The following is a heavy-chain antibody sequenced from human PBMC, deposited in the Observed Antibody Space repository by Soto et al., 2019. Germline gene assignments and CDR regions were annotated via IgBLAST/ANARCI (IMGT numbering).Heavy chain of an antibody. V-gene: IGHV4-30-4*01. J-gene: IGHJ5*02. D-gene: IGHD6-13*01. CDR1: GGSLSNGDYY. Sequence: SLPCTVSGGSLSNGDYYWSWIRQHPGKGLEWIGYIYFSGSTYYNPSLKSRACISIDTSNNQFSLNVTSVPAADTAVYYCARVAAAAGLWFDPWGQGSLVTVAS. CDR3: ARVAAAAGLWFDP. CDR2: IYFSGST.